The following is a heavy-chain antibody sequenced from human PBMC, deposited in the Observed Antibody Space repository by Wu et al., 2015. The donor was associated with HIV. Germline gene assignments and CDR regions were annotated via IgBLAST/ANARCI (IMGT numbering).Heavy chain of an antibody. CDR3: ARAPHSSSWLDY. Sequence: QVHLIQSGTEVRNPGASVKLSCQAANYTFSDYGISWVRQAPGQGLEWMGWINPNSGGTNYAQKFQGRVTMTRDTSISTAYMELSRPRSDDTAVYYCARAPHSSSWLDYWGQGTLVTVSS. CDR1: NYTFSDYG. J-gene: IGHJ4*02. D-gene: IGHD6-13*01. CDR2: INPNSGGT. V-gene: IGHV1-2*02.